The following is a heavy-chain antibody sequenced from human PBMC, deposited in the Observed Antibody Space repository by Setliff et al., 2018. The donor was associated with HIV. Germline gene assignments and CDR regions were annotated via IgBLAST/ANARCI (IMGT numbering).Heavy chain of an antibody. Sequence: PGGSLRLSCAVSGFSLGDFGISWVRQAPGKGLEWVSAISGSRGSTFYADSVKGRFTISRDNSKNTLYLQINSLRAEDTAVYYCARCYYNFWSGYPLDYMDVWGKGTTVTVSS. CDR1: GFSLGDFG. J-gene: IGHJ6*03. D-gene: IGHD3-3*01. V-gene: IGHV3-23*01. CDR2: ISGSRGST. CDR3: ARCYYNFWSGYPLDYMDV.